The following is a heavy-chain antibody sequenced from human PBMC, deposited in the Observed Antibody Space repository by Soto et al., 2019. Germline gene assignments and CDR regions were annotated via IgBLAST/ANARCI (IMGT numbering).Heavy chain of an antibody. V-gene: IGHV4-31*03. CDR2: IYYSGST. CDR3: ARLNVDTAMVSWYFDL. D-gene: IGHD5-18*01. Sequence: QVQLQESGPGLVKPSQTLSLTCTVSGGSISSGGYYWSWIRQHPGKGLEWIGYIYYSGSTYYNPSLKGRVTIAVDTSKNQFSLKLSSVTAADTAVYYCARLNVDTAMVSWYFDLWGRGTLVTVSS. J-gene: IGHJ2*01. CDR1: GGSISSGGYY.